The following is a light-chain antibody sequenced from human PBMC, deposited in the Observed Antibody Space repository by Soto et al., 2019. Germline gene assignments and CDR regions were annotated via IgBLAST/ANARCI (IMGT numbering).Light chain of an antibody. CDR3: SSYTSSNTYV. V-gene: IGLV2-18*02. CDR2: DVS. J-gene: IGLJ1*01. Sequence: QSALAQPPSVSGSPGQSVAISCTGTSSDVGSSNGVSWYQQPPGTAPKLMIYDVSNRPSGVPDRFSGSKSGNTASLTISGLQAEDEADYYCSSYTSSNTYVFGTGTKVTVL. CDR1: SSDVGSSNG.